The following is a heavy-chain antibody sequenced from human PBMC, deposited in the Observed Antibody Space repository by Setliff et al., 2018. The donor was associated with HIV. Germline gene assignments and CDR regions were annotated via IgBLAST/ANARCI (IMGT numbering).Heavy chain of an antibody. CDR2: IYHNGST. Sequence: SETLSLTCAVSSYSINSGYYWGWVRQPPGKGLEWIGSIYHNGSTYYNPSLRSRVTISVDTSKNQFSLKLSSVTAADTAVYYCARDEQLVRGSHYYYYMDVWGKGTTVTVSS. CDR3: ARDEQLVRGSHYYYYMDV. J-gene: IGHJ6*03. D-gene: IGHD6-6*01. CDR1: SYSINSGYY. V-gene: IGHV4-38-2*02.